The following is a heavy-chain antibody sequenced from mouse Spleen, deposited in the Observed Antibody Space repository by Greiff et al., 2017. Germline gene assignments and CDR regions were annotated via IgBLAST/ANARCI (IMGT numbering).Heavy chain of an antibody. V-gene: IGHV5-6*01. CDR1: GFTFSSYG. CDR2: ISSGGSYT. Sequence: EVQRVESGGDLVKPGGSLKLSCAASGFTFSSYGMSWVRQTPDKRLEWVATISSGGSYTYYPDSVKGRFTISRDNAKNTLYLQMSSLKSEDTAMYYCARQGDGFSFDYWGQGTTLTVSS. J-gene: IGHJ2*01. CDR3: ARQGDGFSFDY. D-gene: IGHD2-3*01.